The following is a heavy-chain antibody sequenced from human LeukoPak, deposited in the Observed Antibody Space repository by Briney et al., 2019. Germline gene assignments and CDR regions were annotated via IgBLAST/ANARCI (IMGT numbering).Heavy chain of an antibody. Sequence: PGGSLRLSCEASGFTFSSYWMNWVRQAPGKGLEWVANTKHDGSEKYYIDSVKGRFTISRDNAKNSLYLQMNSLRGEDSAVYYCAREEYQLLYYYYYYYMDVWGKGTTVTVSS. CDR2: TKHDGSEK. CDR1: GFTFSSYW. D-gene: IGHD2-2*01. CDR3: AREEYQLLYYYYYYYMDV. J-gene: IGHJ6*03. V-gene: IGHV3-7*01.